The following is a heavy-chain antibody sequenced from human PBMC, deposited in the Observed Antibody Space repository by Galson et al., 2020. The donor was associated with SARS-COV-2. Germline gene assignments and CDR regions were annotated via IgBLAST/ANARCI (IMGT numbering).Heavy chain of an antibody. Sequence: GGSLRLSCAASGFTFSSYAMSWVRQAPGKGLEWVSDISGSGGSTYYADSVKGRFTISRDNSKNTLYLQMNSLRAEDTAVYYCAEGVSFYYGWCCHLFFDYWGQGTLVTVSS. D-gene: IGHD3-10*01. V-gene: IGHV3-23*01. CDR3: AEGVSFYYGWCCHLFFDY. CDR1: GFTFSSYA. J-gene: IGHJ4*02. CDR2: ISGSGGST.